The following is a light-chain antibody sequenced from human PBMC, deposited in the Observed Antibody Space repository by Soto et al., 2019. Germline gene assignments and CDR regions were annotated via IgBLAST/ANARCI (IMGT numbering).Light chain of an antibody. Sequence: EIVWTQSPGTLSLSPGERATLSCRASQSVSGTLAWYQQKPGHAPRLLIYGASRRATGLPARFSGSGSGTDFALTMSSLQSEDFEVYYCQHFDNWPWTCGQGTKVDIK. CDR2: GAS. V-gene: IGKV3-15*01. CDR1: QSVSGT. CDR3: QHFDNWPWT. J-gene: IGKJ1*01.